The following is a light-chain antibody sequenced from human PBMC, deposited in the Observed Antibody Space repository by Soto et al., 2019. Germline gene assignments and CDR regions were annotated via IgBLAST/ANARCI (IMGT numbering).Light chain of an antibody. J-gene: IGKJ2*01. CDR2: WAS. Sequence: DIVTTQSPDSLAVSLGERATINCKSSQSVLYSSNNENYLAWYQQKPGQPPKLLIYWASTRESGVPDRFSGRGSGTDFTLTISSLQAEDVAVYYCQQYYSTPYTFGQGTKLEIK. CDR3: QQYYSTPYT. V-gene: IGKV4-1*01. CDR1: QSVLYSSNNENY.